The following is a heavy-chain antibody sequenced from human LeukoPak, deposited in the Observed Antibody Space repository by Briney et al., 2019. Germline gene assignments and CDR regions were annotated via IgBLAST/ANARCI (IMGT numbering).Heavy chain of an antibody. J-gene: IGHJ4*02. CDR3: ARDGPNGYYISGVFDY. CDR1: GFTFSDYY. V-gene: IGHV3-11*01. Sequence: GGSLRLSCAASGFTFSDYYMSWIRQAPGKGLEWVSYISRSDSTKYYADSVKGRFTISRDNAKNSLYLQMNSLRAEDTAVYYCARDGPNGYYISGVFDYWGQGTLVTVSS. D-gene: IGHD3-22*01. CDR2: ISRSDSTK.